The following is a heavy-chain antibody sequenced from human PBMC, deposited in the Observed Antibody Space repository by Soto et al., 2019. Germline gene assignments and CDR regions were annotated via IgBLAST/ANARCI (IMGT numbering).Heavy chain of an antibody. CDR3: ARDGYSSGWDYYGMDV. V-gene: IGHV1-2*04. CDR2: INPNSGGT. J-gene: IGHJ6*02. D-gene: IGHD6-19*01. Sequence: GASVKVSCKASGYTFTGYYMHWVRQAPGQGLEWMGWINPNSGGTNYAQKFQGWVTMTRDTSISTAYMELSRLRSDDTAVYYCARDGYSSGWDYYGMDVWGQGTTATVSS. CDR1: GYTFTGYY.